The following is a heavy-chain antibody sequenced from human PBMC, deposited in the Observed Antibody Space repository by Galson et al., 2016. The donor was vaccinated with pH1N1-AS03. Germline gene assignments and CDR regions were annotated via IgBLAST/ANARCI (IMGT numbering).Heavy chain of an antibody. D-gene: IGHD2-2*01. CDR3: ARTFPGRVVVVAAAMQEGPDY. CDR1: GFTFSSYS. CDR2: ISRSSTYI. J-gene: IGHJ4*02. V-gene: IGHV3-21*03. Sequence: SLRLSCAASGFTFSSYSMNWFRQAPGKGLEWVSSISRSSTYIYYADSVKGRFTISRDNAKNSLFLQMHSLRAEDTAVYYCARTFPGRVVVVAAAMQEGPDYWGQGTLVTVSS.